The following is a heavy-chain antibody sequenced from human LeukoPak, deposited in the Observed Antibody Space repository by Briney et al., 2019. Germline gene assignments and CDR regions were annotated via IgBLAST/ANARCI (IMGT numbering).Heavy chain of an antibody. CDR1: GFTFSSYG. D-gene: IGHD6-19*01. CDR2: LWYDGNNK. Sequence: GKSLRLSCAASGFTFSSYGIHWVRQAPGKGLEWVTILWYDGNNKYYADSVKGRFTISRDTSKNTVYLQMNSLRPEDTAVYYCAREDIGYSSGWYPFYYYYGMDVWGQGTTVTVSS. V-gene: IGHV3-33*01. CDR3: AREDIGYSSGWYPFYYYYGMDV. J-gene: IGHJ6*02.